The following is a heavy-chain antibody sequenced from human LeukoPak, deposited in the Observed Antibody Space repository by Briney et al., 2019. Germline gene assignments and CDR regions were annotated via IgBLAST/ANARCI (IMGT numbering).Heavy chain of an antibody. CDR2: INHSGST. CDR1: GGSITSSSYY. V-gene: IGHV4-39*07. D-gene: IGHD3-16*02. J-gene: IGHJ4*02. Sequence: PSETLSLTCTVSGGSITSSSYYWGWIRQPPGKGLEWIGEINHSGSTNYNPSLKSRVTISVNTSKNQFSLKLSSVTAADTAVYYCARSYYDYVWGSYRHVEIQGPKYDYWGQGTLVTVSS. CDR3: ARSYYDYVWGSYRHVEIQGPKYDY.